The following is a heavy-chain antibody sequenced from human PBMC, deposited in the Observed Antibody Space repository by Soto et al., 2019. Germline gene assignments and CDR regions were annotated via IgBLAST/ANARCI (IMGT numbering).Heavy chain of an antibody. Sequence: QVQLVQSGAEVKKPGASVKVSCKASGYTFTSYGISWVRQAPGQGLEWMGWISTYNGNTKYAQKLQGRVTMTTDTSTSSTYMELRSLRSDDTAVFYCSREMVRGVGSDYWGQGTLVTVSS. J-gene: IGHJ4*02. V-gene: IGHV1-18*01. CDR3: SREMVRGVGSDY. CDR1: GYTFTSYG. CDR2: ISTYNGNT. D-gene: IGHD3-10*01.